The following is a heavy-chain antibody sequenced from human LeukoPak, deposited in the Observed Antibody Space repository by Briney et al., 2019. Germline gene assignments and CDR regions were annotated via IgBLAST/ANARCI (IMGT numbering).Heavy chain of an antibody. CDR1: GGSFSGYY. CDR2: INHSGST. CDR3: ARATNDCSSTSCSLYYFDY. V-gene: IGHV4-34*01. D-gene: IGHD2-2*01. Sequence: SETLSLTCAVYGGSFSGYYWSWIRQPPGKGLEWVGEINHSGSTNYNPSLKSRVTISVETSKNQFSLKLSSVTAADTAVYYCARATNDCSSTSCSLYYFDYWGQGTLVTVSS. J-gene: IGHJ4*02.